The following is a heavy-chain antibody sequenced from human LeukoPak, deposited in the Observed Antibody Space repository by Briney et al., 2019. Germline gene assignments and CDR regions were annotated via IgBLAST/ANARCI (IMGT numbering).Heavy chain of an antibody. D-gene: IGHD5-18*01. CDR2: ISGCGSST. Sequence: GGSLRLSCAASGFTFSSYAMSWVRQAPGKGLEWVSGISGCGSSTYYADSVKGRFTISRDNSKNTLYLQMNSLRAEDTAVYSCAKDNGDSYGRYYFDYWGQRTLVTVSS. CDR1: GFTFSSYA. V-gene: IGHV3-23*01. CDR3: AKDNGDSYGRYYFDY. J-gene: IGHJ4*02.